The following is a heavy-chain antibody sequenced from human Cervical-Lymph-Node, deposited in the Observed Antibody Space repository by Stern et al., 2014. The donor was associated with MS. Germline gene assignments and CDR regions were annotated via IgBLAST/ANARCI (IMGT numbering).Heavy chain of an antibody. Sequence: QLVQSGGGVVQPGRSLRLSCIASGFTFSNYGMHWVRQAPGKRLGWGATIWHDGSKTYYSDSVRGRFIISRDNSKNTLSLQMNSLRVDDTAVYYCVRDWSSNAYKSEDYWGQGTLVTVSS. CDR3: VRDWSSNAYKSEDY. D-gene: IGHD4-11*01. V-gene: IGHV3-33*01. J-gene: IGHJ4*02. CDR2: IWHDGSKT. CDR1: GFTFSNYG.